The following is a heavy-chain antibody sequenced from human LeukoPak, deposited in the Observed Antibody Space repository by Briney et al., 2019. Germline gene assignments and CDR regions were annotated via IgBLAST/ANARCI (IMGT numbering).Heavy chain of an antibody. V-gene: IGHV3-30*18. CDR1: GFTFSTFG. CDR2: ISYDGSIK. Sequence: PGGSLRLSCAASGFTFSTFGMHWVRQAPGKGLDWVALISYDGSIKYYADSVKGRFTISRDNAKNSLYLQMNSLRAEDTALYYCAKEKEIDSSGYYFWFDPWGQGTLVTVSS. J-gene: IGHJ5*02. CDR3: AKEKEIDSSGYYFWFDP. D-gene: IGHD3-22*01.